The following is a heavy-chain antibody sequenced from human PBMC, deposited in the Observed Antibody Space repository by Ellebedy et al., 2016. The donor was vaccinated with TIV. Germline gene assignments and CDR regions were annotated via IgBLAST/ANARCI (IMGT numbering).Heavy chain of an antibody. V-gene: IGHV4-31*03. J-gene: IGHJ4*02. CDR2: IYYSGST. Sequence: SETLSLXCTVSGASISRGANYWNWIRQRPGKGLEWIGYIYYSGSTHYHPSLQSRVAMSVDKSKNQFSLKLSSVTAADTAVYYCARGWSNYFGAGSYFDYWGQGTLVTVSS. CDR1: GASISRGANY. CDR3: ARGWSNYFGAGSYFDY. D-gene: IGHD3-10*01.